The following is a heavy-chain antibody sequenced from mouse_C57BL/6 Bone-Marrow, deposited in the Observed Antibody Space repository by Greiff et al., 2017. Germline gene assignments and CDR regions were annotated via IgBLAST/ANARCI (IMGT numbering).Heavy chain of an antibody. CDR2: IYPRDGST. J-gene: IGHJ1*03. CDR3: ARDYGSSYWYFDV. CDR1: GYTFTSYD. Sequence: QVQLQQSGPELVKPGASVKLSCKASGYTFTSYDINWVKQRPGQGLEWIGWIYPRDGSTKYNEKLKGKATLTVDTSSSTAYMELHSLTSEDSAVYFCARDYGSSYWYFDVWGTETTVTVSS. V-gene: IGHV1-85*01. D-gene: IGHD1-1*01.